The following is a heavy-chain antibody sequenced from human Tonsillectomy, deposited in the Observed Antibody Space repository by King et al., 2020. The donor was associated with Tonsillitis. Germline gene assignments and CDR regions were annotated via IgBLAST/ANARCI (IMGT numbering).Heavy chain of an antibody. CDR1: GGTFSSYA. D-gene: IGHD4-11*01. J-gene: IGHJ4*02. V-gene: IGHV1-69*06. CDR3: ASSRRLTTFYFDY. Sequence: VQLVESGAEVKKPGSSVKVSCKASGGTFSSYAITWLRQAPGQGLEWMGEIIPMFGKANYGQKFQDRVTITADKSTSTAFMGLSSLRSEDTALYYCASSRRLTTFYFDYWAREPWSPSPQ. CDR2: IIPMFGKA.